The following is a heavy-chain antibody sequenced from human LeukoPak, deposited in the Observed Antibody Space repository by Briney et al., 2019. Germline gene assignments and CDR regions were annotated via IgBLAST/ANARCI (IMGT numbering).Heavy chain of an antibody. V-gene: IGHV3-66*02. Sequence: PGGSLRLSCAASGFTVSSNYMSWVRQAPGKGLEWVSVIYSGGSTYYADSVKGLFTISRDNSKNTPYLQMNSLRAEDTAVYYCARDSSPITGTLWFDPWGQGTLVTVSS. CDR1: GFTVSSNY. CDR2: IYSGGST. CDR3: ARDSSPITGTLWFDP. J-gene: IGHJ5*02. D-gene: IGHD1/OR15-1a*01.